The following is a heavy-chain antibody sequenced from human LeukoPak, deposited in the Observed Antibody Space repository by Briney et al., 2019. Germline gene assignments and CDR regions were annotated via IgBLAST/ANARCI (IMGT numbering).Heavy chain of an antibody. CDR1: GFTFSSYE. V-gene: IGHV3-48*03. CDR2: ISSSGSTI. J-gene: IGHJ4*02. D-gene: IGHD5-18*01. CDR3: ARDLFDYSYGPNALDY. Sequence: SGGSLRLSCAASGFTFSSYEMNWVRQAPGKGLEWVSYISSSGSTIYYADSVKGRFTISRDNAKNSLYLQMNSLRAEDTAVYYCARDLFDYSYGPNALDYWGQGTLVTVPS.